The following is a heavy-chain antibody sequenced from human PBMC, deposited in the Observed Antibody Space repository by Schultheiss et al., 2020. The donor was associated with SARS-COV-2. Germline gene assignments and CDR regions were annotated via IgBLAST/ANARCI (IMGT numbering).Heavy chain of an antibody. D-gene: IGHD3-16*02. CDR1: GDSIGSYY. V-gene: IGHV4-59*08. CDR3: TSDYVWGSFRPDALDI. Sequence: SETLSLTCTVSGDSIGSYYWTWIRQPPGKGLEWIGYIYYSGSTNYNPSLKSRVTISVDTSKNQFSLKLSSVTAADTSVYYCTSDYVWGSFRPDALDIWGQGTTVTVSS. CDR2: IYYSGST. J-gene: IGHJ3*02.